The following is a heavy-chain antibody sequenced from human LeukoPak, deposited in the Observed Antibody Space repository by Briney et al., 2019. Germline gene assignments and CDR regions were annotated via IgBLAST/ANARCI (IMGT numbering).Heavy chain of an antibody. CDR2: IYYSGST. J-gene: IGHJ6*03. V-gene: IGHV4-39*01. CDR1: GGSISSSSYY. D-gene: IGHD3-10*01. Sequence: SENLSLTCTVSGGSISSSSYYWGWIRQPPGKGQGWTGTIYYSGSTYNNTSLTTRVTISVETSKNQFSLKLSSVTAADTAVYYCARLITMVRGVIITYHYYYYMDVWGKGTTVTVSS. CDR3: ARLITMVRGVIITYHYYYYMDV.